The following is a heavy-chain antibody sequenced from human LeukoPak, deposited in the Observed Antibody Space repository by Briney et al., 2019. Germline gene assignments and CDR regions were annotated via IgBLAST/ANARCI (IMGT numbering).Heavy chain of an antibody. CDR3: ARDQFDL. CDR1: GYTFIDFH. Sequence: ASVKVSCKASGYTFIDFHIHWVRHAPGQGLEWMGWINPNSGGTKYAQKFQGRVTMTRDMSVNTVYMDLRSLTSDDTAVYYCARDQFDLWGQGTLVSVSS. CDR2: INPNSGGT. J-gene: IGHJ5*02. V-gene: IGHV1-2*02.